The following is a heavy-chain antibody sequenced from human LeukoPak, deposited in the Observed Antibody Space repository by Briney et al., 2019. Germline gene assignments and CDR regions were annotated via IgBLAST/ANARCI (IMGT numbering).Heavy chain of an antibody. J-gene: IGHJ3*02. CDR1: EFTFSSHA. D-gene: IGHD1-26*01. CDR3: ARGGSYLSAFDI. CDR2: ISYDGGDK. Sequence: GGSLRLSCAASEFTFSSHAMHWVRQAPGKGLEWVALISYDGGDKYYADSVKGRFTISRDNSKNTLYLQMNSLRAEDTAVYYCARGGSYLSAFDIWGQGTMVTVSS. V-gene: IGHV3-30*14.